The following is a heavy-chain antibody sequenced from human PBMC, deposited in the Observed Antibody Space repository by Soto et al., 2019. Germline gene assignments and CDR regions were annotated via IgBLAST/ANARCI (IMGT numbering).Heavy chain of an antibody. V-gene: IGHV4-34*01. CDR3: ASSAASALAA. D-gene: IGHD6-13*01. CDR2: INHSGRT. CDR1: AGSFSRYH. J-gene: IGHJ5*02. Sequence: SETLALTSALYAGSFSRYHWSWIRQPPGKGVEWIGEINHSGRTNYNPSLNSRDAISGDTSKNTFSLMLSFVTGADTAVYYCASSAASALAAWGQGTLVTVSS.